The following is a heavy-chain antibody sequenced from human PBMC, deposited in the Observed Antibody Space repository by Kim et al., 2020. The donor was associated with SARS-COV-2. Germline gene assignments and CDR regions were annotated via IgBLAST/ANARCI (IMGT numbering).Heavy chain of an antibody. CDR2: IYPGDSDT. V-gene: IGHV5-51*01. CDR3: ARQGLWFGELLYAGGDLHDAFDI. J-gene: IGHJ3*02. CDR1: GYSFTSYW. Sequence: GESLKISCKGSGYSFTSYWIGWVRQMPGKGLEWMGIIYPGDSDTRYSPSFQGQVTISADKSISTAYLQWSSLKASDTAMYYCARQGLWFGELLYAGGDLHDAFDIWGQGTMVTVSS. D-gene: IGHD3-10*01.